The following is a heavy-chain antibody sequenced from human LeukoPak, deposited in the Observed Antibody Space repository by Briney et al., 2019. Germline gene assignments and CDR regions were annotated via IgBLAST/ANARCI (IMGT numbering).Heavy chain of an antibody. Sequence: ASVKVSCKASGYTITSYDINWARQATGQGLEWMGWMNPNSGNTGYAQKFQGRVTMTRNTSISTAYMELSSLRSEDTAVYYCARPRTRVYSSGWYGAFDIWGQGTMVTVSS. CDR2: MNPNSGNT. CDR3: ARPRTRVYSSGWYGAFDI. CDR1: GYTITSYD. J-gene: IGHJ3*02. D-gene: IGHD6-19*01. V-gene: IGHV1-8*01.